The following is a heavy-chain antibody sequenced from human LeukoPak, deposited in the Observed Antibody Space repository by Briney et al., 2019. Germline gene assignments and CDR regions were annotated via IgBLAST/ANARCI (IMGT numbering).Heavy chain of an antibody. CDR1: GYTFTGYY. V-gene: IGHV1-69*05. D-gene: IGHD1-7*01. Sequence: ASVKVSCKASGYTFTGYYMHWVRQAPGQGLEWMGGIIPIFGTANYAQKFQGRVTITTDESTSTAYMELSSLRSEDTAVYYCASGERENYLSEFDYWGQGTLVTVSS. CDR3: ASGERENYLSEFDY. J-gene: IGHJ4*02. CDR2: IIPIFGTA.